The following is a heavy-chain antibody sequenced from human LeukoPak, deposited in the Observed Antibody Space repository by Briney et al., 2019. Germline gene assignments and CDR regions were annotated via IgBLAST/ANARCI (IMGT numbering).Heavy chain of an antibody. Sequence: SETLSLTCAIYSESFSGYFWSWIRQPPGKGLEWIGEINYSGSTNYNPSLKSRVTISVDASKNQFSLKLSSVTAADTAVYYCARQGYYDYVWGSYRYYYFDYWGQGTLVTVSS. CDR2: INYSGST. CDR3: ARQGYYDYVWGSYRYYYFDY. D-gene: IGHD3-16*02. CDR1: SESFSGYF. J-gene: IGHJ4*02. V-gene: IGHV4-34*01.